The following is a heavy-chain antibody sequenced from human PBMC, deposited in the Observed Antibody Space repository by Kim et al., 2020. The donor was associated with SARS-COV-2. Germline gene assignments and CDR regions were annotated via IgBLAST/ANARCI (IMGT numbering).Heavy chain of an antibody. Sequence: SETLSLTCTVSGGSISSYYWSWIRQPPGKGLEWIGYIYYSGSTNYNPSLKSRVTISVDTSKNRFSLKLSSVTTADTAVYYCARVSRPSDWYFDLWGRGTLVTVSS. CDR3: ARVSRPSDWYFDL. CDR1: GGSISSYY. J-gene: IGHJ2*01. V-gene: IGHV4-59*13. CDR2: IYYSGST.